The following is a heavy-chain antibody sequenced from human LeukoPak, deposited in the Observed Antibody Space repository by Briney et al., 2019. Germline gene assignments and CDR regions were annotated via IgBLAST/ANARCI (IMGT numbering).Heavy chain of an antibody. CDR1: GFTFSDYY. CDR2: ISGSSNII. CDR3: ARDTNGDSDY. D-gene: IGHD4-17*01. Sequence: GGSLRLSCAASGFTFSDYYMSWIRQAPGKGLEWVSYISGSSNIIYHANSVKGRFTISRDNAKNSLFLQMSGLRADDTAVYYCARDTNGDSDYWGQGTLVTGSS. V-gene: IGHV3-11*04. J-gene: IGHJ4*02.